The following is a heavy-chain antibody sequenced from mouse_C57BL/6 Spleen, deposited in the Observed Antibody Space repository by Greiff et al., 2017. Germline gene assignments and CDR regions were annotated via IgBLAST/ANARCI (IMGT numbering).Heavy chain of an antibody. CDR3: ARYDLGGSAMDY. CDR2: IDPSDSYT. Sequence: QVQLQQPGAELVMPGASVKLSCKASGYTFTSYWMHWVKQRPGQGLEWIGEIDPSDSYTNYNQKFKGKSTLTVDKSSSTAYMQLSSLTSEDSAVYYCARYDLGGSAMDYWGQGTSVTVSS. D-gene: IGHD2-3*01. V-gene: IGHV1-69*01. J-gene: IGHJ4*01. CDR1: GYTFTSYW.